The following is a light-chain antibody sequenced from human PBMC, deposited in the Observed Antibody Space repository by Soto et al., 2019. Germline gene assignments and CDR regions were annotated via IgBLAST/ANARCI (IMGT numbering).Light chain of an antibody. CDR1: ISDIGSYHY. V-gene: IGLV2-14*01. CDR3: SSYTTTSTT. Sequence: QSALTQPVSVSGSLGQSITISCTGTISDIGSYHYVSWYQHHPGKAPKLIIYEVTNRPSGVSNRFSGSKSGNTASLTISGLQAEDEADYYCSSYTTTSTTFGGGTKVTVL. CDR2: EVT. J-gene: IGLJ3*02.